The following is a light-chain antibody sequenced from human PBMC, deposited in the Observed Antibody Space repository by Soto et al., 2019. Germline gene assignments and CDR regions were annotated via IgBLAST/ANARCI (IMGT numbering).Light chain of an antibody. CDR3: QQYYGSPLT. CDR1: QSVLYDTNNRNY. V-gene: IGKV4-1*01. CDR2: WAS. Sequence: DIVMTQSPDSLAVSLGERATINCKSSQSVLYDTNNRNYLAWYQQKPGQPPKLLIYWASTRESGVPDRFSGSGSGTDSTFTISRLQAEDVAVYYCQQYYGSPLTFGGGTKVEIK. J-gene: IGKJ4*01.